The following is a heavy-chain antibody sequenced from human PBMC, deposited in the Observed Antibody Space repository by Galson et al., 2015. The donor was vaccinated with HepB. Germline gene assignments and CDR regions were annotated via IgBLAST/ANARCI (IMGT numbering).Heavy chain of an antibody. J-gene: IGHJ4*02. CDR2: IYYNGDT. V-gene: IGHV4-59*08. D-gene: IGHD5-12*01. CDR1: QGSINDYY. CDR3: VRHPGRGSVGSAFAL. Sequence: SETLSLTCSVSQGSINDYYWSWIRQSPGNRLEWIGYIYYNGDTTYNPSLGYRVGMSVDRSINQVSLWLTSVTAADTAVYYCVRHPGRGSVGSAFALWGQGTLVTVSA.